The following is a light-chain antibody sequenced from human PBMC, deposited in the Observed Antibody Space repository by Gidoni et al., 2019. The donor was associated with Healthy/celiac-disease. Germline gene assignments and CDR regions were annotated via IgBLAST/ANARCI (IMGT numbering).Light chain of an antibody. CDR1: QSLSSW. CDR3: QQYNSYPWT. Sequence: DIQLTQSPSTLSASVGDRFTITCRASQSLSSWLAWYQQKPGKAPKLLIYRASSLESGVPSRFSGSGSGTEFTLTISSLQPDDFATYYCQQYNSYPWTFGQGTKVEIK. CDR2: RAS. V-gene: IGKV1-5*03. J-gene: IGKJ1*01.